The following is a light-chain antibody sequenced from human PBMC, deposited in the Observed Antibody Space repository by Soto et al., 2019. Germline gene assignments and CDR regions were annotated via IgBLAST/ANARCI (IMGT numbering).Light chain of an antibody. CDR2: DAS. CDR3: QQRNNWPPIT. J-gene: IGKJ5*01. V-gene: IGKV3-11*01. Sequence: IVLTHSPVTLSLSPCERATLSFSASQSVSSYLAWYQQRPGQAPRLLIYDASNRATGIPARFSGSGSGTDFTLTIDNLEPEDFAIYYCQQRNNWPPITFGQGTRLEIK. CDR1: QSVSSY.